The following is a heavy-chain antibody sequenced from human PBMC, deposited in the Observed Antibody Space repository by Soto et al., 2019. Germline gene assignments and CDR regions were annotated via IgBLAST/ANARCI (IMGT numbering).Heavy chain of an antibody. CDR2: IYTSGST. Sequence: SETLSLTCTVSGGSISSYYWSWIRQPAGKGLEWIGRIYTSGSTNYNPSLRSRVTISADTSKNQISLKLTSPTAADTAVYYCARGVGSSPPQYWGRGTLVTVSS. J-gene: IGHJ4*02. D-gene: IGHD1-26*01. V-gene: IGHV4-4*07. CDR1: GGSISSYY. CDR3: ARGVGSSPPQY.